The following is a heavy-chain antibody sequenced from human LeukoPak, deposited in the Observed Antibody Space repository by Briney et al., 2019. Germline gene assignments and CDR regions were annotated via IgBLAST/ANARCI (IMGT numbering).Heavy chain of an antibody. D-gene: IGHD3-10*01. Sequence: GGSLRLSCAASGFTFSDYYMSWIRQAPGKGLEWVSYISSSGSTIYYADSVKGRFTISRDNAKNSLYLQMNSLSAEDTAAYYCARRGWFGELFPANYWGQGTLVTVSS. CDR3: ARRGWFGELFPANY. CDR1: GFTFSDYY. V-gene: IGHV3-11*04. J-gene: IGHJ4*02. CDR2: ISSSGSTI.